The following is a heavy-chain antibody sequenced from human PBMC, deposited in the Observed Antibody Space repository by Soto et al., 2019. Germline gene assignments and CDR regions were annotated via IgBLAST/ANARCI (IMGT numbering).Heavy chain of an antibody. V-gene: IGHV2-5*02. Sequence: QITLKESGPTLVKPTQTLTLTCTFSGFSLDTSGVGVAWIRQPPGKALEWLTLIYWDDDKRYSPSLRSRLTITNDTSENRVVRTKTNMDPVDTATYYCSHMESRVASYGLDVWGQGTTVTVSS. D-gene: IGHD3-3*01. CDR3: SHMESRVASYGLDV. CDR1: GFSLDTSGVG. CDR2: IYWDDDK. J-gene: IGHJ6*02.